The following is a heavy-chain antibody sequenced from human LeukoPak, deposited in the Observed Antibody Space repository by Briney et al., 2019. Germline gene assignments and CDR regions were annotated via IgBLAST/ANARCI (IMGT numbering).Heavy chain of an antibody. J-gene: IGHJ6*03. CDR1: GYTFTSYA. Sequence: GASVKVSCKASGYTFTSYAMNWVRQAPGQGLEWMGWSSAYNGNTKYTQKLQGRVTMTTDTSTSIAYMDLRSLRSDDTAVYYCAKDPRHRLVWFGEETHFYYMDVWGKGTTVTISS. CDR2: SSAYNGNT. V-gene: IGHV1-18*01. CDR3: AKDPRHRLVWFGEETHFYYMDV. D-gene: IGHD3-10*01.